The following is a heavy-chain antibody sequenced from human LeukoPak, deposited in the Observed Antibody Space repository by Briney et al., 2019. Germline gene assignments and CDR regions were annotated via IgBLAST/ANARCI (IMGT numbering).Heavy chain of an antibody. J-gene: IGHJ5*02. CDR2: IIPIFGTA. D-gene: IGHD3-10*01. Sequence: SVKVSCKASGGTFSSYAICWVRQAPGQGLEWMGGIIPIFGTANYAQKFQGRVTITADESTSTAYMELSSLRSEDTAVYYCARGYLKWFGELLGNWFDPWGQGTLVTVSS. CDR3: ARGYLKWFGELLGNWFDP. CDR1: GGTFSSYA. V-gene: IGHV1-69*01.